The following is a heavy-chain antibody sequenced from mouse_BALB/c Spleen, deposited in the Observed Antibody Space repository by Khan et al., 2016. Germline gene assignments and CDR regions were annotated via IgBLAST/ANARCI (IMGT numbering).Heavy chain of an antibody. Sequence: QVRLQQSAAELARPGASVKMSCKASGFTFTNYTIHWIKQRPGQGLEWVGFISPTSGYTEYNPKFKDKTTLTSDNSSTTSYMQLSSLTSEDSAVYYCARDYTYDPCFPYWGQGTLVSVSA. V-gene: IGHV1-4*02. CDR1: GFTFTNYT. J-gene: IGHJ3*01. CDR2: ISPTSGYT. CDR3: ARDYTYDPCFPY. D-gene: IGHD2-14*01.